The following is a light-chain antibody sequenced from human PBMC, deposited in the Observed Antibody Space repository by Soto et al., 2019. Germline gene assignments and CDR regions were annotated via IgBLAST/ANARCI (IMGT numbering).Light chain of an antibody. Sequence: IVMTQSPATLSVSPGERATLSCRASQSVSMNLAWYQQKPGQTPKLLIYVASTRATGIPARFSGSGSGTEFTLNISRLQSEDFAVYYCQQYNVWPLTFGGGTKVEFK. CDR1: QSVSMN. J-gene: IGKJ4*01. CDR3: QQYNVWPLT. CDR2: VAS. V-gene: IGKV3-15*01.